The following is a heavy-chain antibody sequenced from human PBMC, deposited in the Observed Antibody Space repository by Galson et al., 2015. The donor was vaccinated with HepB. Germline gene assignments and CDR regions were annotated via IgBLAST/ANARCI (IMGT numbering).Heavy chain of an antibody. D-gene: IGHD3-22*01. CDR1: GFTFSSYS. Sequence: SLRLSCAASGFTFSSYSMNWVRQAPGKGLEWVSSISSSSSYIYYADSVKGRFTISRDNAKNSLYLQMNSLRAEDTAVYYCARVLSSVYYYDSSGYSDYWGQGTLVTVSS. V-gene: IGHV3-21*01. J-gene: IGHJ4*02. CDR3: ARVLSSVYYYDSSGYSDY. CDR2: ISSSSSYI.